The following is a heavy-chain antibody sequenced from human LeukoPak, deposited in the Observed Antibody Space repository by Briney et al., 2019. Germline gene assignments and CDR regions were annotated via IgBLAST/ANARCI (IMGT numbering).Heavy chain of an antibody. CDR3: AKDSRGYGSGSYLPDY. V-gene: IGHV3-43D*03. D-gene: IGHD3-10*01. J-gene: IGHJ4*02. Sequence: GGSLRLSCAASGFTFDDYAMHWVRHAPGKGLEWVSLISWDGGSTYYADSVKGRFTISRDNSKNSLYLQMNSLRAEDTALYYCAKDSRGYGSGSYLPDYWGQGTLVTVPS. CDR1: GFTFDDYA. CDR2: ISWDGGST.